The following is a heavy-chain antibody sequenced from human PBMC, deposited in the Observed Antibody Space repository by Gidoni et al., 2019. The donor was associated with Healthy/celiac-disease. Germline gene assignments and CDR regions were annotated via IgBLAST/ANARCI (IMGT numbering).Heavy chain of an antibody. CDR3: ARDRITYGDYVGDFDY. CDR2: ISAYNGNT. V-gene: IGHV1-18*01. D-gene: IGHD4-17*01. Sequence: QVQLVQSGAEVKKPGASVKVSCKASGYTFTRYGISWVRQAPGQGLEWMGWISAYNGNTNYAQKLQGRVTMTTDTATSTAYMELRSLRSDDTAVYYCARDRITYGDYVGDFDYWGQGTLVTVSS. CDR1: GYTFTRYG. J-gene: IGHJ4*02.